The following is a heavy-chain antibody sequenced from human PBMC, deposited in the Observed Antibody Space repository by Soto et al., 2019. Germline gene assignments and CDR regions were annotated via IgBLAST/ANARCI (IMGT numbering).Heavy chain of an antibody. CDR2: IYSGGST. Sequence: GGSLRLSCAASGFTVSSNYMSWVRQAPGKGLEWVSVIYSGGSTYYADSVKGRFTISRDNSKNTLYLQMNSLRAEDTAVYYCARDASLEMATTYYYYYGMDVWGQGTTVTVSS. CDR3: ARDASLEMATTYYYYYGMDV. CDR1: GFTVSSNY. J-gene: IGHJ6*02. V-gene: IGHV3-66*01. D-gene: IGHD5-12*01.